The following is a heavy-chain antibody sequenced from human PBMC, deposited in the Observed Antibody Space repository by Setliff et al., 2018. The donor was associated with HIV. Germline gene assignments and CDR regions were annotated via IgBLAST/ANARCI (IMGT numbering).Heavy chain of an antibody. V-gene: IGHV4-59*11. Sequence: SETLSLTCTASRDSINGHWWSWFRQPPGKGLEWTGSIHYSGSTNYNPSLKSRVTISVDTSKNQFSLKLSSVTAADTAVYYCARDGPLEGSYRYYYYYMDVWGKGTTVTVSS. CDR1: RDSINGHW. D-gene: IGHD3-10*01. CDR3: ARDGPLEGSYRYYYYYMDV. J-gene: IGHJ6*03. CDR2: IHYSGST.